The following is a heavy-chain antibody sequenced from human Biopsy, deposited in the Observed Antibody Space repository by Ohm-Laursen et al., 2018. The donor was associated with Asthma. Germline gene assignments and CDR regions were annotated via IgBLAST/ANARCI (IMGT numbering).Heavy chain of an antibody. CDR3: ARATSTWSQSGPHFFDH. CDR2: VLSLGST. Sequence: LSLTSTVSPGSIIDYYWIWIRQFPGRGREWIGYVLSLGSTRFNPSLKSRVTVSVDTSVDQVSLKLSSVSAADTAIYYCARATSTWSQSGPHFFDHWGPGTLVTVSS. D-gene: IGHD6-13*01. V-gene: IGHV4-59*01. CDR1: PGSIIDYY. J-gene: IGHJ5*02.